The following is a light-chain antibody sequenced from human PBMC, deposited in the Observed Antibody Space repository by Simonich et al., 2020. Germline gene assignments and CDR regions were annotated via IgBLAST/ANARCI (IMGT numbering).Light chain of an antibody. J-gene: IGKJ1*01. V-gene: IGKV4-1*01. Sequence: DIVMTQSPDSLAVSLGERATINCNSSQSILYSYNNKNYLAWYQQKPGQPPKLLIYWASTRESGVPDRFSGSGSGTDFTLTISSLQAEDVAVYYCQQYNNWWTFGQGTKVEIK. CDR1: QSILYSYNNKNY. CDR3: QQYNNWWT. CDR2: WAS.